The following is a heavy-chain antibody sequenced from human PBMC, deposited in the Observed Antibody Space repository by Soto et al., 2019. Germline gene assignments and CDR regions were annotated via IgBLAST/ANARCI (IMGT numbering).Heavy chain of an antibody. CDR2: ISGRGGST. CDR3: AKGNDYNYKNPFDF. J-gene: IGHJ3*01. V-gene: IGHV3-23*01. D-gene: IGHD4-4*01. Sequence: EVELLESGGGLKQPGGSLGLPCVASGFTFSNYAMGWVRQAPGKGLEWVSGISGRGGSTFYADSVKGRLTISRDNSKNTLYLQMDSLRAEDTAVYYCAKGNDYNYKNPFDFWGQGTMVTVSS. CDR1: GFTFSNYA.